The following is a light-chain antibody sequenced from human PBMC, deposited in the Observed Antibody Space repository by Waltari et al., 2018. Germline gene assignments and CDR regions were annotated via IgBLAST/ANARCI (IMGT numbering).Light chain of an antibody. CDR3: CSQSSYNGVI. CDR1: SSDVGGDDS. V-gene: IGLV2-14*03. CDR2: DVN. J-gene: IGLJ2*01. Sequence: QSALSQPASVSGSPGQSITISCTVSSSDVGGDDSVSWCQDHPGQVLKVLIDDVNNRPSGVSDRFSGSKSGQTASLTISGLQAEDDANYYCCSQSSYNGVIFGGGTKLTVL.